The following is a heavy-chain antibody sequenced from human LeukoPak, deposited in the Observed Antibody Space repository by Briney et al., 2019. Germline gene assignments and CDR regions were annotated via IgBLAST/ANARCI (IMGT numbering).Heavy chain of an antibody. CDR1: GITFTSYS. D-gene: IGHD1-26*01. CDR3: AKGGKWDVTPFDY. CDR2: ISGGGSST. J-gene: IGHJ4*02. V-gene: IGHV3-23*01. Sequence: GGSLRLSCAASGITFTSYSMNWVRQAPGKGLEWVSTISGGGSSTYYADSVKGRFTISRDNSKNTLYLQVNSLRAEDTAVYYCAKGGKWDVTPFDYWGQGTLVTVSS.